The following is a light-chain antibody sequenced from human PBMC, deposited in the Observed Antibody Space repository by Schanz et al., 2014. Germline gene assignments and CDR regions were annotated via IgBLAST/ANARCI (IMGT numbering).Light chain of an antibody. V-gene: IGKV1-39*01. CDR1: QSTGTY. Sequence: IQMTQSPSSLSASVGDRITITCRASQSTGTYLNWYQLKPGKAPNLLIYAASILQNGVPSRFSGSGSGTDFTLTISSLQPEDFATYFCQQSHDGVWTFGQGTTVEIK. CDR3: QQSHDGVWT. J-gene: IGKJ1*01. CDR2: AAS.